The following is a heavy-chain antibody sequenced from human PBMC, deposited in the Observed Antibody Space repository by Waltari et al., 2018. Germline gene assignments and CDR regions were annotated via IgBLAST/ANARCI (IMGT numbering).Heavy chain of an antibody. CDR2: ISSSSSYI. V-gene: IGHV3-21*01. CDR3: ARRDTATIFKDWFDP. Sequence: EVQLVESGGGLVKPGGSLRLSCAASGFTFSSYSMNWVRQAPGKGLEWVSSISSSSSYIYYEDSVKGRFTISRDNAKNSLYLQMNSLRAEDTAVYDCARRDTATIFKDWFDPWGQGTLVTVSS. CDR1: GFTFSSYS. J-gene: IGHJ5*02. D-gene: IGHD5-18*01.